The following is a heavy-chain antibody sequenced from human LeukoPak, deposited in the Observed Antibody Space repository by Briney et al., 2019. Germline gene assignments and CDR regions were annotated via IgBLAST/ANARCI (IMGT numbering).Heavy chain of an antibody. CDR1: GASISRYY. CDR2: IYYSGGI. J-gene: IGHJ4*02. V-gene: IGHV4-59*01. CDR3: ARGWALDY. Sequence: PSETLSLTCTLSGASISRYYTSWIRQPPGKGLEWIGYIYYSGGINYTTSHKSRVTISVDTSKNQFALKLSYVTAADKAVYYSARGWALDYWGQGILVTVSS. D-gene: IGHD3-16*01.